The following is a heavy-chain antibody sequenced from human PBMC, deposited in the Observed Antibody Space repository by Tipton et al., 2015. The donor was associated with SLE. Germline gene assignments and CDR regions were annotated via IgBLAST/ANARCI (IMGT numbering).Heavy chain of an antibody. J-gene: IGHJ4*02. CDR1: GFTFSNSW. CDR2: IYSGGST. CDR3: ARSGWHDY. V-gene: IGHV3-66*02. D-gene: IGHD6-19*01. Sequence: SLRLSCAASGFTFSNSWMTWVRQAPGKGLEWVSVIYSGGSTYYADSVKGRFTISRDNSKNTLYLQMNSLRAEDTAVYYCARSGWHDYWGQGTLVTVSS.